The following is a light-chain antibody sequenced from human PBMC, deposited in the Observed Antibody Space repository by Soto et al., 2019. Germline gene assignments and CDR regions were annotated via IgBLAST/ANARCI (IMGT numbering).Light chain of an antibody. CDR3: CSYAGSSTPYV. CDR1: SSDVGSYNL. CDR2: EVS. J-gene: IGLJ1*01. V-gene: IGLV2-23*02. Sequence: QSVLTQPASVSGSPGQSITISCTGTSSDVGSYNLVSWYQQHPGKAPKLMFYEVSKRPSGVSNRFSGSKSGNTASLTISGFQAEDEADYYCCSYAGSSTPYVFGTGTKFTVL.